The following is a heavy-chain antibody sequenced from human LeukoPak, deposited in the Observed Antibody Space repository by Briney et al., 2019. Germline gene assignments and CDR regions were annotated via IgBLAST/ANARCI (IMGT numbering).Heavy chain of an antibody. J-gene: IGHJ3*01. V-gene: IGHV3-7*01. Sequence: PGGSLRLSCAASGFTFSSYGMSWVRQAPGKGPEWVANIKEDESQRHYGDSVKGRFTISRDNTKNSLYLQMNSLRAEDTAVFYCARRRYGEAFDVWGQGTMVTVSS. CDR1: GFTFSSYG. CDR3: ARRRYGEAFDV. D-gene: IGHD3-9*01. CDR2: IKEDESQR.